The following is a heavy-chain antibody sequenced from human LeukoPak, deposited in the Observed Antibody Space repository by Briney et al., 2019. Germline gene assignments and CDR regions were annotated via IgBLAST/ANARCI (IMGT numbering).Heavy chain of an antibody. D-gene: IGHD4-17*01. CDR3: ARGSYGDYADYYYYMDV. J-gene: IGHJ6*03. CDR1: GDSVSSNSAA. Sequence: SQTLSLTCAISGDSVSSNSAASNWIRQSPSRGLEWLGRTYYRSKWYNDYAVSVKSRITINPDTSKNQFSLQLNSVTPEDTAVYYCARGSYGDYADYYYYMDVWGKGTTVTVSS. V-gene: IGHV6-1*01. CDR2: TYYRSKWYN.